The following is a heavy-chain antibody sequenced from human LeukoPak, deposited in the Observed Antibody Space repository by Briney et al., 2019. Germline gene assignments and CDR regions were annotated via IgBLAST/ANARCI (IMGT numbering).Heavy chain of an antibody. Sequence: GGSLRLSCAASGFTLSSYTTHWVRQAPGKGLEWVAVILYDGSKTYYAESVKGRFTISRDNAKNSLFVQMNSLRAEDTAVYYCVRDRGRASVDYWGQGTLVTVSS. CDR1: GFTLSSYT. V-gene: IGHV3-30*07. CDR2: ILYDGSKT. D-gene: IGHD1-26*01. CDR3: VRDRGRASVDY. J-gene: IGHJ4*02.